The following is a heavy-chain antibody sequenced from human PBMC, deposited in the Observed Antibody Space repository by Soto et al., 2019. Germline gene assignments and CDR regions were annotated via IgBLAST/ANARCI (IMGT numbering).Heavy chain of an antibody. Sequence: QVQLQESGPGLVKPSQTLSLTCTVSGGSISSGDYYWSWIRQPPGKGLEWIGYIYYSGSTYYNPSLKSRVTIAVDTSKNPFSLKLSSVTAADTAVYYCASAIVLVPAAIGSAFDIWGQGTMVNVSS. J-gene: IGHJ3*02. CDR2: IYYSGST. CDR3: ASAIVLVPAAIGSAFDI. CDR1: GGSISSGDYY. D-gene: IGHD2-2*02. V-gene: IGHV4-30-4*01.